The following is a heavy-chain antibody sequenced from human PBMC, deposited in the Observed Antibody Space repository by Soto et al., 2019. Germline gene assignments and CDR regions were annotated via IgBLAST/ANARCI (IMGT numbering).Heavy chain of an antibody. CDR3: ARGGYSRGWSFEY. Sequence: EVQLLESGGGLVQPGGSLRLSCAASGFTFSNYAMSWVRRAPGTGLEWVSTISGGGDGTYYSDSVKGRFTIARDNSKNTLYLQINSLRADDTAVFHCARGGYSRGWSFEYCCQGTLVTVSS. J-gene: IGHJ4*02. V-gene: IGHV3-23*01. CDR2: ISGGGDGT. D-gene: IGHD6-19*01. CDR1: GFTFSNYA.